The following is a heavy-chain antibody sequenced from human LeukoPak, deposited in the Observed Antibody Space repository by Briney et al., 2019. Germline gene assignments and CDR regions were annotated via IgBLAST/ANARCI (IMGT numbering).Heavy chain of an antibody. D-gene: IGHD6-13*01. V-gene: IGHV3-74*01. CDR3: AKDQIGGSSWSIDY. CDR1: GFTFSGFW. J-gene: IGHJ4*02. Sequence: GGSLRLSCAASGFTFSGFWMHWVRQAPGKGLVWVSCISFDGSDATYADSVKGRFTISRDNSKNTLYLQMNSLRAEDTAVYYCAKDQIGGSSWSIDYWGQGTLVTVSS. CDR2: ISFDGSDA.